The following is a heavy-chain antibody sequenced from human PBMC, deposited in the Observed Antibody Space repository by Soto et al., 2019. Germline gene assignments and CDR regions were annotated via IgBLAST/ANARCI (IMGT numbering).Heavy chain of an antibody. CDR3: ARGWGSKWYYFDS. J-gene: IGHJ4*02. D-gene: IGHD3-16*01. Sequence: SETLSLTCAVSGGSISSGGYSWSWIRQPPGKGLEWIGYIFDNGDVKYNPSLMSRLTMSIDMSKNEFSLRLKSVTAADTAMYYCARGWGSKWYYFDSWGEGTLVTVSS. CDR2: IFDNGDV. V-gene: IGHV4-61*08. CDR1: GGSISSGGYS.